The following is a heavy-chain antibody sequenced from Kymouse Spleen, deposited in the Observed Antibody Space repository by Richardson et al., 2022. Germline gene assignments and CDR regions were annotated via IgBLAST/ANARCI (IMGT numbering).Heavy chain of an antibody. CDR2: TYYRSKWYN. CDR1: GDSVSSNSAA. V-gene: IGHV6-1*01. Sequence: QVQLQQSGPGLVKPSQTLSLTCAISGDSVSSNSAAWNWIRQSPSRGLEWLGRTYYRSKWYNDYAVSVKSRITINPDTSKNQFSLQLNSVTPEDTAVYYCAREGYGSGSYYDDYYYYYGMDVWGQGTTVTVSS. CDR3: AREGYGSGSYYDDYYYYYGMDV. D-gene: IGHD3-10*01. J-gene: IGHJ6*02.